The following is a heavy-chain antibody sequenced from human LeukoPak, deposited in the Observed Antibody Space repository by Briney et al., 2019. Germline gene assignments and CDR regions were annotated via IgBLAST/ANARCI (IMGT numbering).Heavy chain of an antibody. CDR1: GGSISSYY. Sequence: SETLSLTCTVSGGSISSYYWSWIRQPPGKGLEWIGYIYYSGSTYYNPSLKSRVTISVDTSKNQFSLKLSSVTAADTAVYYCARIGWFGEYPRDYWGQGTLVTVSS. J-gene: IGHJ4*02. D-gene: IGHD3-10*01. CDR2: IYYSGST. V-gene: IGHV4-30-4*01. CDR3: ARIGWFGEYPRDY.